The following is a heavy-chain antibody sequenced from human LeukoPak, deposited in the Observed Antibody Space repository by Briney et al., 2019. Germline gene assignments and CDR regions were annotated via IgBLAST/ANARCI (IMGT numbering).Heavy chain of an antibody. CDR2: IHTSGST. CDR3: ARVRLGRGLDY. D-gene: IGHD6-19*01. Sequence: SETLSLTCTVSGDSISSSYWGWIRQPAGKGLEWIGRIHTSGSTYFSPSLKSRVTMSVDTSTNQFSLKLSSVTAADTAMYYCARVRLGRGLDYWGQGTLVTVSS. CDR1: GDSISSSY. J-gene: IGHJ4*02. V-gene: IGHV4-4*07.